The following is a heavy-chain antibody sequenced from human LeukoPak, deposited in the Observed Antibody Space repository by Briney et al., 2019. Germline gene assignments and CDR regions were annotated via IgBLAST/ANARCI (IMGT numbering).Heavy chain of an antibody. CDR3: ARKPLDYYETLDAFDL. CDR1: GYTLTGYY. V-gene: IGHV1-2*02. J-gene: IGHJ3*01. CDR2: INPNSGGT. Sequence: ASVKVSCKASGYTLTGYYMHWVRQAPGQGLEWMGWINPNSGGTNYAQKFQGRVTMTRDTSISTAYMELKGLRSDDTAIYYCARKPLDYYETLDAFDLWGQGTMVIVSS. D-gene: IGHD3-22*01.